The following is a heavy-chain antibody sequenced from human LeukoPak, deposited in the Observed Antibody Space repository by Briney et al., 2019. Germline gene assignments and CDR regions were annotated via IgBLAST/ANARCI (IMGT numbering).Heavy chain of an antibody. CDR3: ARHKYDSSGSYYGGYYFDY. Sequence: SATLSLTCTVSGGSISSYYWSWIRQPPGKGLESIGYIYYTGITTYNPSLKSRVTISIDTSKNPFSLRLTSVTAADTAVYYCARHKYDSSGSYYGGYYFDYWGQGTLVAVSS. V-gene: IGHV4-59*08. CDR1: GGSISSYY. D-gene: IGHD3-22*01. CDR2: IYYTGIT. J-gene: IGHJ4*02.